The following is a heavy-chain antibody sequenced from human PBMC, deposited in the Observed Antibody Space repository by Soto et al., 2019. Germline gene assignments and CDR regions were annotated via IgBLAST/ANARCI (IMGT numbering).Heavy chain of an antibody. V-gene: IGHV3-53*01. D-gene: IGHD1-7*01. J-gene: IGHJ4*02. CDR1: GFTVSSNY. Sequence: GGSLRLSCAASGFTVSSNYMSWVRQAPGKGLEWVSVIYSGGSTYYADSVKGRFTISRDNSKNTLYLQMNSLRAEDTAVYYCARDRWGLELRRWGQGTLVTVSS. CDR3: ARDRWGLELRR. CDR2: IYSGGST.